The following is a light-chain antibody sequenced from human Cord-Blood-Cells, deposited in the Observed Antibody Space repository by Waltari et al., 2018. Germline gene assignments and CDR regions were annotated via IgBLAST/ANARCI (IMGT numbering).Light chain of an antibody. Sequence: DIQMTQSPSSLSASVGDRVTIPCRASQSISSYLNWYQQKPGKAPKLLIYAASSLQSGVPSSFSGSVSGTDFTLTISSLQPEDFATYYCQQSYSTPITFGQGTRLEIK. CDR2: AAS. J-gene: IGKJ5*01. CDR3: QQSYSTPIT. V-gene: IGKV1-39*01. CDR1: QSISSY.